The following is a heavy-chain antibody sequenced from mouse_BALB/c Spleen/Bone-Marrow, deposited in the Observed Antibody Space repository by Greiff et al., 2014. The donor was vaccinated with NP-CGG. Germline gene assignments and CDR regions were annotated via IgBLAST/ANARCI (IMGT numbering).Heavy chain of an antibody. CDR1: GYSITSDYA. CDR2: ISYSGST. CDR3: ARSGCYGNSYAMDY. Sequence: EVQGVESGPGLVKPSQSLSLTCTVTGYSITSDYAWNWIRQFPGNKLEWMGYISYSGSTSYNPSLKSRISITRDISKNQFFLQLSSVTTEDTATYYCARSGCYGNSYAMDYWGHGTSVTVSA. J-gene: IGHJ4*01. V-gene: IGHV3-2*02. D-gene: IGHD2-1*01.